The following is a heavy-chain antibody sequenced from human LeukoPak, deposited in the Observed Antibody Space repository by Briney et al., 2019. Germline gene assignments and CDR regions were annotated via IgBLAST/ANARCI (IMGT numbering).Heavy chain of an antibody. D-gene: IGHD1-26*01. Sequence: GGSLRLSCAASRLTFSSSAISWVRQTPGKGLEWVSVIYSGGTTHYADSVKGRFTISRDNSKNTLYLQMNSLRAEDTAVYYCARDQRGTYYSHFDYWGQGTLVTVSS. J-gene: IGHJ4*02. V-gene: IGHV3-66*01. CDR3: ARDQRGTYYSHFDY. CDR1: RLTFSSSA. CDR2: IYSGGTT.